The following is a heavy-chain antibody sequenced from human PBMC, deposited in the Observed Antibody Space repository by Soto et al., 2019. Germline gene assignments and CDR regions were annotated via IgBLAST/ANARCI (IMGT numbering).Heavy chain of an antibody. Sequence: ASVKVSCKASGYTFTKFHIHWVRQAPGQGLEWMGMIDPSGGVTRDAQRFQGRITMTSDTSTSSVYMELRGLTSEDTAVYYCARVLTAHENYKIMGYYFDHGGRGPRAPVSS. CDR1: GYTFTKFH. CDR3: ARVLTAHENYKIMGYYFDH. CDR2: IDPSGGVT. D-gene: IGHD3-10*01. V-gene: IGHV1-46*01. J-gene: IGHJ4*02.